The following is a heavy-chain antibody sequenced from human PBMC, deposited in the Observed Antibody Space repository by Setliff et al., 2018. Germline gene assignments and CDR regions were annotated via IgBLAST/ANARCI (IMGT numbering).Heavy chain of an antibody. D-gene: IGHD2-2*01. CDR1: GYSFTSYS. J-gene: IGHJ4*02. Sequence: PGESLKISCLASGYSFTSYSIGWVRQMPGRGLEWMGVIFPDSSRVRYSPSFQGQVTISADKSTSTAYLQWSRLKASDTAMYYCARRVVSTAMRYYSDSWGQGTVVTVSS. V-gene: IGHV5-51*01. CDR2: IFPDSSRV. CDR3: ARRVVSTAMRYYSDS.